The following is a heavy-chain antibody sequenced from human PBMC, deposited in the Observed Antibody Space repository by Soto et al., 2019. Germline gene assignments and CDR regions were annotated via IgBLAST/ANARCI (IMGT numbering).Heavy chain of an antibody. CDR2: IIPIFGTA. D-gene: IGHD4-17*01. V-gene: IGHV1-69*13. Sequence: GASVKVSCKASGGTFSSYAISWVRQAPGQGLEWMGGIIPIFGTANYAQMFQGRVTITADESTSTAYMELSSLRSEDTAVYYCATLVDYGDYRGGYYYFDYWGQGTLVTVSS. CDR3: ATLVDYGDYRGGYYYFDY. J-gene: IGHJ4*02. CDR1: GGTFSSYA.